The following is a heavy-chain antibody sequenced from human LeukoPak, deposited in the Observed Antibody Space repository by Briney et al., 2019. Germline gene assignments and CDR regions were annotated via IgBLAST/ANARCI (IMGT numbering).Heavy chain of an antibody. CDR3: AREGTSDYYYYGMDV. J-gene: IGHJ6*02. CDR2: INPNSGGT. CDR1: GYTFTGYY. V-gene: IGHV1-2*02. Sequence: GASVKVSCKASGYTFTGYYMHWVRQAPGQGLEWMGWINPNSGGTNYAQKFQGRVTMTRDTSISTAYMELSRLRSDDTAVYYCAREGTSDYYYYGMDVWGQGTTVTVSS.